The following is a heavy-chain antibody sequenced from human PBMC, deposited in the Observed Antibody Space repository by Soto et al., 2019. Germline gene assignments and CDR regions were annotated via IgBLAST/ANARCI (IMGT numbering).Heavy chain of an antibody. CDR1: GYTFTSYG. V-gene: IGHV1-18*01. J-gene: IGHJ6*02. CDR3: AREYSSSSGYYYYYGMDV. Sequence: ASVKVSCKASGYTFTSYGISWVRQAPGQGLEWMGWISAYNGNTNYAQKLQGRVTMTTDTSTSTAYMELRSLRSDDTAVYYCAREYSSSSGYYYYYGMDVWGQGTTVTVSS. D-gene: IGHD6-6*01. CDR2: ISAYNGNT.